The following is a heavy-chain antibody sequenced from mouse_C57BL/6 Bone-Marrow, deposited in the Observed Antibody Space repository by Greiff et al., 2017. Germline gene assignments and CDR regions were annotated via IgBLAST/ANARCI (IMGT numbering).Heavy chain of an antibody. J-gene: IGHJ4*01. D-gene: IGHD2-5*01. Sequence: EVQLQQSGPVLVKPGASVKMSCKASGYTFTDYYMNWVKQSHGKSLEWIGVINPYNGGTSYNQKFKGKATLTVDQSSSTAYMELNSLTSEDSAVYYCAREGSNFYAMDYWGQGTSVTVSS. CDR1: GYTFTDYY. CDR2: INPYNGGT. V-gene: IGHV1-19*01. CDR3: AREGSNFYAMDY.